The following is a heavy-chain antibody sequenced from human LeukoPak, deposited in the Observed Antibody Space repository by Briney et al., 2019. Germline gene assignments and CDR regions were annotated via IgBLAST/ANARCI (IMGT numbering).Heavy chain of an antibody. CDR2: IRGSGGTT. CDR3: ARVRWGGLYDFDY. D-gene: IGHD3-16*01. V-gene: IGHV3-23*01. J-gene: IGHJ4*02. CDR1: GFTFSSYG. Sequence: PGETLRLSCAASGFTFSSYGMSWVRQAPGKGLEWVSSIRGSGGTTYYADSVKGRFTISRDNAKNALYLQMNSLRAEDTAVYYCARVRWGGLYDFDYWGQGTLVTVSS.